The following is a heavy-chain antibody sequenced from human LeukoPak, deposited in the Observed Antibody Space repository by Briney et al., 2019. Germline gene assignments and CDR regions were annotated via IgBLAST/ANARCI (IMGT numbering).Heavy chain of an antibody. CDR2: INPSGGST. V-gene: IGHV1-46*01. CDR1: GYTFTSYY. CDR3: ARVDRDILTGYYTPGGDY. Sequence: GASVKVSCKASGYTFTSYYMHWVRQAPGQGLEWMGIINPSGGSTSYAQKFQGRVTMTRDMSTSTVYMELSSLRSEDTAVYYCARVDRDILTGYYTPGGDYWGQGTLVTVSS. D-gene: IGHD3-9*01. J-gene: IGHJ4*02.